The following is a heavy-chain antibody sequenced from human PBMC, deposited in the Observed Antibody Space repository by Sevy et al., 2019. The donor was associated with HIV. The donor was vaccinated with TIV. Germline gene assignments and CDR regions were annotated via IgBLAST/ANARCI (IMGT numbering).Heavy chain of an antibody. CDR1: GYTFTSYG. CDR2: ISAYNGNT. V-gene: IGHV1-18*01. D-gene: IGHD3-10*01. CDR3: ARDQRTYYYGSGRGTRFDP. J-gene: IGHJ5*02. Sequence: ASVKVSCKASGYTFTSYGISWVRQAPGQGLEWMGWISAYNGNTNYAQKLQGRVTMTTDTSTSTAYMELRSLRSDDTAVYYCARDQRTYYYGSGRGTRFDPWGQRTLVTVSS.